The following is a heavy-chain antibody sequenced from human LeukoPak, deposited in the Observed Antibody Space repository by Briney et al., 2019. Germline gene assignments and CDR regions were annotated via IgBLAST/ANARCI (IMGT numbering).Heavy chain of an antibody. CDR3: TREAPSSREPDY. CDR2: IYSGGSA. D-gene: IGHD6-13*01. Sequence: GGSLRLSCAASGFTVSSNYMSWVRQAPGKGLEWVSVIYSGGSANYADSVKGRFTISRENSKNTLYLQMNSLRAEDTAVYYCTREAPSSREPDYWGQGTLVTVSS. J-gene: IGHJ4*02. CDR1: GFTVSSNY. V-gene: IGHV3-66*01.